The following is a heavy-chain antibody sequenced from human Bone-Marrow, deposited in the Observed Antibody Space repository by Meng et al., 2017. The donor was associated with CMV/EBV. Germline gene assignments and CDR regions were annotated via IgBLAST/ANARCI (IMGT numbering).Heavy chain of an antibody. CDR3: ARGGRGHYDIWSGSRPQDYYGLDV. CDR2: INSNNGDT. V-gene: IGHV1-2*02. J-gene: IGHJ6*02. Sequence: HWVRQAHGQGLEWMGWINSNNGDTNNAQKFQVRVTLTRATSISTAYMELSRLRFDDTAMYYCARGGRGHYDIWSGSRPQDYYGLDVWGQGTTVTVSS. D-gene: IGHD3-3*01.